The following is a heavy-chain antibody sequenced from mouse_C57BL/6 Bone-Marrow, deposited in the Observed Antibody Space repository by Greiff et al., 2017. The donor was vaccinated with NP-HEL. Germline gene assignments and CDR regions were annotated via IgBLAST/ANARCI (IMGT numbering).Heavy chain of an antibody. J-gene: IGHJ1*03. CDR1: GYAFSSYW. Sequence: QVHVKQSGAELVKPGASVKISCKASGYAFSSYWMNWVKQRPGKGLEWIGQIYPGDGDTNYNGKFKGKATLTADKSSSTAYMQLSGLTSEDSAVYFCARRGITTVVAKEPYWYFDVWGTGTTVTVSS. CDR2: IYPGDGDT. D-gene: IGHD1-1*01. CDR3: ARRGITTVVAKEPYWYFDV. V-gene: IGHV1-80*01.